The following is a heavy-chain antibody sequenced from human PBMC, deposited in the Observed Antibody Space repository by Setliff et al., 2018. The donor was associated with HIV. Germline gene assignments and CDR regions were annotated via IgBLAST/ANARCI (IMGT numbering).Heavy chain of an antibody. D-gene: IGHD3-9*01. CDR3: ARLSPLDWPFDY. V-gene: IGHV4-59*08. CDR1: GGSISSHY. CDR2: IYYSGST. Sequence: PSETLSLTCTVSGGSISSHYWSWIRQPPGKGLEWIGYIYYSGSTNYNPSLKSRVTISVDTSKNQFSLKLRSVTAADTAVYYCARLSPLDWPFDYWGQGTLVTVSS. J-gene: IGHJ4*02.